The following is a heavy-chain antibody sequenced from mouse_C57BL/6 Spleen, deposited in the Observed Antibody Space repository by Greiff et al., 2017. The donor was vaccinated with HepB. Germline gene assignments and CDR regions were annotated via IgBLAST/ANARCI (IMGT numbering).Heavy chain of an antibody. CDR1: GFTFSDYG. Sequence: EVQLVESGGGLVKPGGSLKLSCAASGFTFSDYGMHWVRQAPEKGLEWVAYISSGSSTIYYADTVKGRFTISRDNAKNTLFLQMTSLRSEDTAMYYCAISGGFGYFDVWGTGTTVTVSS. V-gene: IGHV5-17*01. CDR2: ISSGSSTI. D-gene: IGHD3-1*01. CDR3: AISGGFGYFDV. J-gene: IGHJ1*03.